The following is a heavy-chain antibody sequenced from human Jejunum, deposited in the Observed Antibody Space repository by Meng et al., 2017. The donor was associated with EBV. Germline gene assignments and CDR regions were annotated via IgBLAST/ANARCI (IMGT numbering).Heavy chain of an antibody. Sequence: EVQLLESGGGLVQPGGSLRLSCAASGFIFSSYTMNWVRQAPGKGLEWVSGMSGPGASTYYADSVKGRFTISRDDSKSTVYLQMNSLRVEDTALYYCAKARIVGATKAIDHWGQGTLVTVSS. D-gene: IGHD1-26*01. CDR1: GFIFSSYT. CDR2: MSGPGAST. V-gene: IGHV3-23*01. J-gene: IGHJ4*02. CDR3: AKARIVGATKAIDH.